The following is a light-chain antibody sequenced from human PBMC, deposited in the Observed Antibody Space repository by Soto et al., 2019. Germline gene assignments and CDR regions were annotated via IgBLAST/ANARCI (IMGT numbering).Light chain of an antibody. V-gene: IGKV4-1*01. CDR3: QQYFRPWT. Sequence: DIVMTQSPDSLAVSLGKRATINCKSSQRVLYSSNNKNYLAWYQQKPGQPPKLLIYWASTRESGVPDRFSGSGSGTDFTLTISSLQAEDVAVYYCQQYFRPWTFGQGTKVEIK. CDR1: QRVLYSSNNKNY. CDR2: WAS. J-gene: IGKJ1*01.